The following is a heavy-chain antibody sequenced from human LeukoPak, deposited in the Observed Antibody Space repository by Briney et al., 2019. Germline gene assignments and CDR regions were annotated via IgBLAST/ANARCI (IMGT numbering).Heavy chain of an antibody. CDR2: INPNSGGT. V-gene: IGHV1-2*02. CDR1: GYTFTGYY. J-gene: IGHJ4*02. D-gene: IGHD3-22*01. Sequence: ASVKVSCKASGYTFTGYYMHWVRQAPGQGLEWMGWINPNSGGTNYAQKFQGRVTLTRDTSISTAYMELSRLRSDDTAVYYCARGVGRYYDSSGSFDYWGQGTLVTDSS. CDR3: ARGVGRYYDSSGSFDY.